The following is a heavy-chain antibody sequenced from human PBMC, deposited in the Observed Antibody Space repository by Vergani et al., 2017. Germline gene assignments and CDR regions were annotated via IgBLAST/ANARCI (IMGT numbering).Heavy chain of an antibody. CDR1: GYTFTGYY. V-gene: IGHV1-2*02. CDR3: ARDRSGLEYVQH. D-gene: IGHD6-19*01. Sequence: QAQLVQSGAEVKKPGASVRVSCKASGYTFTGYYMHWVRQAPGQGLEWMGWINPNSGGTNYAQKFHGRVTMTRDTSISTAYMELSRLRSDDTAVYYCARDRSGLEYVQHWGQGTLVTVSS. CDR2: INPNSGGT. J-gene: IGHJ1*01.